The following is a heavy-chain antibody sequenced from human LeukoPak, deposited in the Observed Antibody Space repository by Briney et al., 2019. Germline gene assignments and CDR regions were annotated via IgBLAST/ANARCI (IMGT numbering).Heavy chain of an antibody. Sequence: SETLSLTCTVSGGSISSYYWSWIRQPPGKGLEWIGSIYYSGSTYYNPSLKSRVTISVDTSKNQFSLKLSSVTAADTAVYYCANGWGYGGPFDYWGQGTLVTVSS. J-gene: IGHJ4*02. CDR1: GGSISSYY. CDR2: IYYSGST. V-gene: IGHV4-59*05. D-gene: IGHD5-18*01. CDR3: ANGWGYGGPFDY.